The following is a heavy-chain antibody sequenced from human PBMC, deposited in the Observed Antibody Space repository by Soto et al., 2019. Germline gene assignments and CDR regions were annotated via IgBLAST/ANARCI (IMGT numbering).Heavy chain of an antibody. CDR1: GFIFSNYA. CDR3: TKVAGPGGGSAFDC. D-gene: IGHD3-10*02. J-gene: IGHJ4*02. V-gene: IGHV3-23*01. Sequence: EVQLLDSGGGLVQPGGSLRLSCAASGFIFSNYAMSWVRQAPGKGLEWVSDISGSGGDTFYVGSVKGRFTISKDNSKNTPLPPMESLRAEDMATIYVTKVAGPGGGSAFDCWGQGTLVTVSP. CDR2: ISGSGGDT.